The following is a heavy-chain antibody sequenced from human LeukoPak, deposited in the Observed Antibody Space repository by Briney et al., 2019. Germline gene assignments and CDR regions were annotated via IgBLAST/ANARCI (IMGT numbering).Heavy chain of an antibody. D-gene: IGHD6-19*01. J-gene: IGHJ4*02. CDR3: ARVGGVAVAFDY. CDR1: GYTFTSYY. V-gene: IGHV1-46*01. Sequence: ASVKVSCKASGYTFTSYYMHRVRQAPGQGLEWMGIINPSGGSTSYAQKFQGRVTMTRDTSTSTVYMELSSLRSEDTAVYYCARVGGVAVAFDYWGQGTLVTVSS. CDR2: INPSGGST.